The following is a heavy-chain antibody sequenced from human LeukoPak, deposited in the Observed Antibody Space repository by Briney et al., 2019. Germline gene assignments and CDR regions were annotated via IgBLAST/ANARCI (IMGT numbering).Heavy chain of an antibody. CDR2: ISAYNGNT. D-gene: IGHD1-26*01. Sequence: GASVKVSCKASGYTFTSYGISWVRQPPGQGLEWMGWISAYNGNTNYAQKLQGRVTMTTDTSTSTAYMELRSLRPDDTAVYYCARDPIVGATLGLFDPWGQGTLVTVSS. CDR1: GYTFTSYG. V-gene: IGHV1-18*01. CDR3: ARDPIVGATLGLFDP. J-gene: IGHJ5*02.